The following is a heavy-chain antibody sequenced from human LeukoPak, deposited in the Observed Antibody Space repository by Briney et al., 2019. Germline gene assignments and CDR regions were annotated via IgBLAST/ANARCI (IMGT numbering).Heavy chain of an antibody. CDR3: ARDHTETSSLNFRNYYYGMDI. CDR2: IYYSGST. CDR1: GGSISSYY. D-gene: IGHD4-11*01. Sequence: SETLSPTCTVSGGSISSYYWSWIRQHPGKGLEWIGYIYYSGSTYYNPSLTSRVTMSVDTSKNQFSLKLSSVTAADTAIYYCARDHTETSSLNFRNYYYGMDIWGQGTTVIVSS. J-gene: IGHJ6*02. V-gene: IGHV4-59*06.